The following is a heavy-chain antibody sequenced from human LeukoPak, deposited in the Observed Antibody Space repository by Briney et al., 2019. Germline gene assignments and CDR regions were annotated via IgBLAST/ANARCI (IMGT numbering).Heavy chain of an antibody. CDR2: ISSSGSTI. CDR1: GFTFSDYY. D-gene: IGHD5-18*01. J-gene: IGHJ5*02. Sequence: NPGGSLRLSCAASGFTFSDYYMSWIRQAPGKGLEWVSYISSSGSTIYYADSVKGRFTISRDNAKNSLYLQMNSLRAEATAVYYCARDHLPRRGPYSYGYYWFDPWGQGTLVTVSS. CDR3: ARDHLPRRGPYSYGYYWFDP. V-gene: IGHV3-11*01.